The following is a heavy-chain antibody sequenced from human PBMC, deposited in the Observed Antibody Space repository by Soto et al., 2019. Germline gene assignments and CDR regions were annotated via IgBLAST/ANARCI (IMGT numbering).Heavy chain of an antibody. J-gene: IGHJ4*02. V-gene: IGHV2-26*01. CDR1: GFSLSNARMG. Sequence: SGATLVNPTDTLTLTCTVSGFSLSNARMGVSWIRQPPGKALEWLAHIFSNDEKCYSTSLKSRLTISKDTSKSQVVLTMTNMDPVDTATYYCARTLRSYSGMVLYDYWGQGTLVTAPQ. CDR3: ARTLRSYSGMVLYDY. CDR2: IFSNDEK. D-gene: IGHD3-10*01.